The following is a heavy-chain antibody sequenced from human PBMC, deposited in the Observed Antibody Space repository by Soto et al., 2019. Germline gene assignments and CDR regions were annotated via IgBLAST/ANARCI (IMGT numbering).Heavy chain of an antibody. CDR2: INTDGSTT. D-gene: IGHD5-18*01. CDR3: ARGGSGYSYA. J-gene: IGHJ5*01. V-gene: IGHV3-74*01. CDR1: GFNLGSYW. Sequence: GGSLRLSCAASGFNLGSYWMHWFRQGPGKGLMWVSRINTDGSTTSYADSVKGRFTISRDNAKNTLYLQMNSLRAEDTAVYYCARGGSGYSYAWGQGTLVTVSS.